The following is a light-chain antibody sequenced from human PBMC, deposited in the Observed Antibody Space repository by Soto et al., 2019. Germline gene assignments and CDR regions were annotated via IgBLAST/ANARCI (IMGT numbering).Light chain of an antibody. V-gene: IGKV3-20*01. Sequence: ESVLTQSPGTMSLSPGERTTLSCRASQSISSSYLAWYQQKPGQAPRLLVYGASSRATGIPDRFSGSGSGTDFTLTISRLEPEDFALYYCQQYSSTFWTLGQGTKVDI. CDR2: GAS. CDR1: QSISSSY. CDR3: QQYSSTFWT. J-gene: IGKJ1*01.